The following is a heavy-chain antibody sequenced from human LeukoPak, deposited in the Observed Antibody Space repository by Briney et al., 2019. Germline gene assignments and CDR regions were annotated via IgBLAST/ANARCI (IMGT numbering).Heavy chain of an antibody. D-gene: IGHD5-24*01. Sequence: SVKVSCNASGGTFSSYAISWVRQAPGQGLEWMGGIIPIFGTANYAQKFQGRVTITADESTSTAYMELSSLRSEDTAVYYCARDRGDGYTSRVYYFDYWGQGTLVTVSS. CDR3: ARDRGDGYTSRVYYFDY. CDR2: IIPIFGTA. V-gene: IGHV1-69*13. CDR1: GGTFSSYA. J-gene: IGHJ4*02.